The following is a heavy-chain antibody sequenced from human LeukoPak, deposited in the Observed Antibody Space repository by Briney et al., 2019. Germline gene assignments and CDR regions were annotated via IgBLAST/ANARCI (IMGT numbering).Heavy chain of an antibody. CDR3: ARGYYGSGSYYYYYYYMDV. CDR2: IIPIFGTA. V-gene: IGHV1-69*13. CDR1: GGTFSSYA. D-gene: IGHD3-10*01. J-gene: IGHJ6*03. Sequence: ASVKVSCKASGGTFSSYAISWVRQAPGQGLEWMGGIIPIFGTANYAQKFQGRVTITADESTSTAYMELSSLRSEDTAVYYCARGYYGSGSYYYYYYYMDVWGKGTTVTISS.